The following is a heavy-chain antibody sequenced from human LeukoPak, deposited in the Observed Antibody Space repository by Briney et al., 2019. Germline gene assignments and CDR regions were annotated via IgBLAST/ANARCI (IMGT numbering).Heavy chain of an antibody. J-gene: IGHJ4*02. CDR2: INPSGGAT. D-gene: IGHD3-22*01. CDR3: ARDGSPHVSMTVVTSPDY. V-gene: IGHV1-46*01. Sequence: ASVKVSCKASGYTFTTYYMHWVRQAPGQGLEWMGIINPSGGATSFAQKFQGRVTMTRDTSTSTVYMELSSLRSEDTAVYYCARDGSPHVSMTVVTSPDYWGQGTLVTVSS. CDR1: GYTFTTYY.